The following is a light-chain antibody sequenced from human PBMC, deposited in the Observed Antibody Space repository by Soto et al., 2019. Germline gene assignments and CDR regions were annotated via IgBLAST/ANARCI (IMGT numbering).Light chain of an antibody. CDR2: WAS. CDR1: QSVLYSSNNKNY. CDR3: QQYYGTPLT. Sequence: DIVMTQSPDSLAVSLGERATINCRSSQSVLYSSNNKNYLAWYQQKPGQPPKLLIYWASTRESGVPDRFSGSGSGTDFTLTISSLQAVDVAVYYCQQYYGTPLTFGGGTKVEIK. J-gene: IGKJ4*01. V-gene: IGKV4-1*01.